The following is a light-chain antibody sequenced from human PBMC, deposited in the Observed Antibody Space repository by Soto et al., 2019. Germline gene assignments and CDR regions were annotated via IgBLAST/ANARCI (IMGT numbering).Light chain of an antibody. V-gene: IGLV2-8*01. Sequence: QSALTQPPSASGSPGQSVTISCTGSSSDVGGYNYVSWYQHHPGKAPKLMIYEVSKRPSGVPDRFSGSKSGNTASLTVSGLQAEDEADYYCSSYAGSNSVVFGGGNKVTVL. CDR1: SSDVGGYNY. CDR2: EVS. CDR3: SSYAGSNSVV. J-gene: IGLJ2*01.